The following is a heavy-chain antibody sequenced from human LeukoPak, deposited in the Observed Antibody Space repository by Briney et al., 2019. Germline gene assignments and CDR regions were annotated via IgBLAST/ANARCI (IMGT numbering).Heavy chain of an antibody. Sequence: GGSLRLSCAASGFTFSSYAMDWVRQAPGKGLEWVANIKEDGSDRKYVDSVKGRFTISRDNSKNTLYLQMNGLRAEDTAVYYCAKGSGDSSGYYFYFDYWGQGTLVTVSS. CDR1: GFTFSSYA. CDR2: IKEDGSDR. D-gene: IGHD3-22*01. J-gene: IGHJ4*02. CDR3: AKGSGDSSGYYFYFDY. V-gene: IGHV3-7*03.